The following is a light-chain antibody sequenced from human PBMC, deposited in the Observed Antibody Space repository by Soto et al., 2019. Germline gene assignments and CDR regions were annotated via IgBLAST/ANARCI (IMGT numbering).Light chain of an antibody. CDR3: QQYGSSPPWT. J-gene: IGKJ1*01. Sequence: EIVMTQSPATLCVSPGERATLSCRASQNVNSNLAWYQQKPGQAPRLLIYGASTRDTGVPARFSGSGSGTDFTLTISRLEPEDFAVYYCQQYGSSPPWTFGQGTKVDI. CDR1: QNVNSN. CDR2: GAS. V-gene: IGKV3-15*01.